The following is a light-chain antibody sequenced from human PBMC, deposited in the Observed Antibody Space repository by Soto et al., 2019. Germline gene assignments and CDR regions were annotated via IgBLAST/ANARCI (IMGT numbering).Light chain of an antibody. CDR3: QQCDNYPLT. CDR1: QTVNTC. CDR2: DAS. V-gene: IGKV1-5*01. J-gene: IGKJ4*01. Sequence: DIQLTQSPSTLSASVGDRVTITCRASQTVNTCLAWYHQKPGKAPKLLIYDASTSETGVPSRFSGSGSGTEFTLTISGLQPDDFATYYCQQCDNYPLTFGGGTNVEIK.